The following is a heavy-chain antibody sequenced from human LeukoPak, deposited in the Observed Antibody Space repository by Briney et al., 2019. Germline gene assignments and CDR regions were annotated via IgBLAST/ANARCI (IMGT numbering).Heavy chain of an antibody. D-gene: IGHD4-17*01. CDR2: ISSSSSTI. J-gene: IGHJ5*02. Sequence: GGSLRLSCAASGFTFSSYSMNWVRQAPGKGLEWVSYISSSSSTIYYADSVKGRFTISRDNAKNSLHLQMNSLRAEDTALYYCAKVGDYGDYGWFDPWGQGTLVTVSS. V-gene: IGHV3-48*01. CDR3: AKVGDYGDYGWFDP. CDR1: GFTFSSYS.